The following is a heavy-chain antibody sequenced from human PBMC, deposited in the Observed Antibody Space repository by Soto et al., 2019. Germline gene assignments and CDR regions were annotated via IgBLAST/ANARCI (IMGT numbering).Heavy chain of an antibody. D-gene: IGHD6-19*01. J-gene: IGHJ4*01. CDR2: ISNDGGST. CDR1: AFAFSSYA. Sequence: GGSLKLSCSASAFAFSSYAMYWVRQAPGKGLEYVSGISNDGGSTYYADSVKGRFTISRDNSKNTLFLQMSSLTADDKAVYFFVSARASIIVAGQRGEFGNGGQGTLVTVP. V-gene: IGHV3-64D*08. CDR3: VSARASIIVAGQRGEFGN.